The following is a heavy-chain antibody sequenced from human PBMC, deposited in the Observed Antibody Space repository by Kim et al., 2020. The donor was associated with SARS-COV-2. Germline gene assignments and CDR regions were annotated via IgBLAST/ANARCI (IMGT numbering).Heavy chain of an antibody. Sequence: PSLKSRVTISVDTSKNQFSLKLSSVTAADTAVYYCARLSARPPYYYGMDVWGQGTTVTVSS. D-gene: IGHD6-6*01. V-gene: IGHV4-39*01. J-gene: IGHJ6*02. CDR3: ARLSARPPYYYGMDV.